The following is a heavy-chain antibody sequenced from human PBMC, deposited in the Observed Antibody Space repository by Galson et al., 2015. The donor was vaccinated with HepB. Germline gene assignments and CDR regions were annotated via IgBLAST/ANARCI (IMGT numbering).Heavy chain of an antibody. J-gene: IGHJ4*02. CDR2: ISSSSSTI. CDR3: ARNPWDTPIARTDY. D-gene: IGHD5-18*01. Sequence: SLRLSCAASGFTFSSYSMNWVRQAPGKGLVWVSYISSSSSTIYDADSVKGRFTISRDNAKNSLYLQMNSLRAEDTAVYYCARNPWDTPIARTDYWGQGTLVTVSS. V-gene: IGHV3-48*04. CDR1: GFTFSSYS.